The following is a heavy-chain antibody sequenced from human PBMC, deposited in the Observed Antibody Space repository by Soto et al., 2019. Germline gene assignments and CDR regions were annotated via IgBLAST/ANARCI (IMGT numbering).Heavy chain of an antibody. D-gene: IGHD3-16*01. V-gene: IGHV2-5*01. J-gene: IGHJ4*02. CDR2: IYWNDDK. CDR1: GSSLRTTGVG. CDR3: AHTWGLPFDY. Sequence: QITLKESGPPLVEPTQTLTLTCTYSGSSLRTTGVGVGWIRQPPGKALEWLGIIYWNDDKRYSPSLKNRFTLTSDISKSQVVLTMTNMDPVDTATYYCAHTWGLPFDYWGQGTLVIVSS.